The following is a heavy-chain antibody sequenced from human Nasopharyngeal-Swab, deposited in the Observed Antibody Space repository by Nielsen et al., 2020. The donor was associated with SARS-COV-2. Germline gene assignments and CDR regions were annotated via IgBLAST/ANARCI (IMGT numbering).Heavy chain of an antibody. CDR2: INSDGSST. D-gene: IGHD3-9*01. J-gene: IGHJ4*02. V-gene: IGHV3-74*01. CDR1: AFTFSSYW. Sequence: GGSLRLSCAASAFTFSSYWMHWVRQAPGKGLVWVSRINSDGSSTNYADSVKGRFTISRDNAKNTLYLQMNSLRAEDTAVYYCARGTYYDILTGYSYFDYWGQGTLVTVSS. CDR3: ARGTYYDILTGYSYFDY.